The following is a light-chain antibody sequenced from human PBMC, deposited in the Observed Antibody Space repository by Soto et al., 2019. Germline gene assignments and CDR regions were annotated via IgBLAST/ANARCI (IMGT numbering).Light chain of an antibody. J-gene: IGKJ4*01. CDR2: TAS. CDR3: XXXXXFXXT. Sequence: DIQMTQSPSSVSASVGDRVTITCRASQGISSWLAWYQQKPGKAPNLLIHTASSLQSGVPSRFSGSGSGXDFXLXXSXXXPEXXXTXXXXXXXXFXXTFGGGTKVEIK. CDR1: QGISSW. V-gene: IGKV1-12*01.